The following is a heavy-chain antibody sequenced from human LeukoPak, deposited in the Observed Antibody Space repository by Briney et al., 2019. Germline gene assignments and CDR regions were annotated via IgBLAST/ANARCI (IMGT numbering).Heavy chain of an antibody. CDR3: TRGQSIAAGAN. CDR1: GDFIGTSPYY. CDR2: MSDSGTT. Sequence: PSETLSLTCTVSGDFIGTSPYYYCGWIRQSPGKGLEWIGSMSDSGTTYYNPSLSSRLSISIATSKTQFSLRLTSVTAADTAVYYCTRGQSIAAGANWGRGTLVTVSS. V-gene: IGHV4-39*07. J-gene: IGHJ4*02. D-gene: IGHD6-13*01.